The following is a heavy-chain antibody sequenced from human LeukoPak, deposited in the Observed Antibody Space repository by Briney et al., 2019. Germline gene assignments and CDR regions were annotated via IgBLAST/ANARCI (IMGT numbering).Heavy chain of an antibody. CDR3: ARARHYCSGGSCYFPHDAFDI. J-gene: IGHJ3*02. V-gene: IGHV4-34*01. Sequence: SETLSLTCAVYGGAFNGYYWTWIRQPPGKGLEWIGEINHSGSTNYNPSLKSRVTISVDTSKNQFSLKLSSVTAADTAVYYCARARHYCSGGSCYFPHDAFDIWGQGTMVTVSS. CDR1: GGAFNGYY. D-gene: IGHD2-15*01. CDR2: INHSGST.